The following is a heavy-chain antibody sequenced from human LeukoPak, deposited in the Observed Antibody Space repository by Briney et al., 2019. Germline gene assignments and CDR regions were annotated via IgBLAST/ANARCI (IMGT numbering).Heavy chain of an antibody. CDR3: ARQIVGATGLDY. CDR2: ISSSGRTV. J-gene: IGHJ4*02. Sequence: GGSLRLSCAASGYTFSSYEMKWVRQAPGKGLEWVSYISSSGRTVYYADSVKGRFTISRDNAKDSLYLQMNSLRAEDTAVYYCARQIVGATGLDYWGQGTLVTVSS. V-gene: IGHV3-48*03. CDR1: GYTFSSYE. D-gene: IGHD1-26*01.